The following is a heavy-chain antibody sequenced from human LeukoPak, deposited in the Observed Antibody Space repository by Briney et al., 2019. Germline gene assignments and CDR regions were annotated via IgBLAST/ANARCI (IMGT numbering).Heavy chain of an antibody. J-gene: IGHJ3*02. Sequence: GGSLRLSCAASGFTFDDYAMSWVRQAPGKGLEWVSAISGSGGSTYYADSVKGRFTISRDNSKNTLYLQMNSLRAEDTAVYYCAKDARRDYYDSSGYYRYSDAFDIWGQGTMVTVSS. CDR2: ISGSGGST. CDR3: AKDARRDYYDSSGYYRYSDAFDI. D-gene: IGHD3-22*01. V-gene: IGHV3-23*01. CDR1: GFTFDDYA.